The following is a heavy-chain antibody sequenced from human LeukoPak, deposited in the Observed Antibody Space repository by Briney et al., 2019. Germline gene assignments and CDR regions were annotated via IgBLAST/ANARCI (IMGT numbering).Heavy chain of an antibody. CDR3: AKGPYSSSWYEHYFDY. Sequence: PGGSLRLSCAASGFTFNAYAMHWVRQAPGKGLEWVAVISYDGSNKYYADSVKGRFTISRDNSKNTLYLQMNSLRAEDTAVYYCAKGPYSSSWYEHYFDYWGQGTLVTVSS. J-gene: IGHJ4*02. CDR2: ISYDGSNK. CDR1: GFTFNAYA. D-gene: IGHD6-13*01. V-gene: IGHV3-30*04.